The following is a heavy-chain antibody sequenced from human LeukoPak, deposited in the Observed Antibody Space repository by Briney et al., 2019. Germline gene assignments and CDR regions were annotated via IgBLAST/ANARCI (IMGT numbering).Heavy chain of an antibody. D-gene: IGHD5-12*01. J-gene: IGHJ6*02. CDR2: MNPNSGGT. Sequence: GASVKVSCKASGYTFTSYDINWVRQATGQGLEWMGWMNPNSGGTNYAQKFQGRVTMTRDTSISTAYMELSRLRSDDTAVYYCARARGATWAEYYYYGMDVWGQGTTVTVSS. CDR1: GYTFTSYD. CDR3: ARARGATWAEYYYYGMDV. V-gene: IGHV1-2*02.